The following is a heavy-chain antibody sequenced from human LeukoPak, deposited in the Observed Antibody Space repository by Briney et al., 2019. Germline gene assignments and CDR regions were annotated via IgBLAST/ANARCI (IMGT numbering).Heavy chain of an antibody. V-gene: IGHV3-23*01. J-gene: IGHJ4*02. CDR1: GFTFSSYA. CDR2: MSSSGGST. D-gene: IGHD6-13*01. CDR3: ARSIGYSRSSYGEYYFDY. Sequence: GGSLRLSCAVSGFTFSSYAMSWGRQAPGKGLEWVSGMSSSGGSTYYADSVKGRFTIPRDNPKNTLYLQINSLRAEDTAVYYCARSIGYSRSSYGEYYFDYWGQGTLVTVSS.